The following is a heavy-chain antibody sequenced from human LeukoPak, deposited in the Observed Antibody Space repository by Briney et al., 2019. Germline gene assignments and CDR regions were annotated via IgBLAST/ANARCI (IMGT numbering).Heavy chain of an antibody. CDR3: AKATTVTTRGPFDY. CDR1: GYTFTSYG. Sequence: GASVKVSCKASGYTFTSYGISWVRQAPGQGLEWMGWISAYNGNTNYAQKLQGRVTMTTDTSTSTAYMELRSLSSDDTAVYYCAKATTVTTRGPFDYWGQGTLVTVSS. D-gene: IGHD4-17*01. CDR2: ISAYNGNT. V-gene: IGHV1-18*01. J-gene: IGHJ4*02.